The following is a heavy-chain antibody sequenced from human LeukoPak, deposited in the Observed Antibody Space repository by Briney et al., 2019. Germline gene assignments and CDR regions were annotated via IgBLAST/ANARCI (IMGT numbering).Heavy chain of an antibody. J-gene: IGHJ4*02. CDR3: AKDLRPHTTMVSNFDT. V-gene: IGHV3-23*01. Sequence: GGSLRLSCEASGFTFSSFAMSWVRQAPGRGLEWVSTLSSGGGSSYYADSVKGRFTISRDNSKNTLSLQMDSLRAGDTAIYYCAKDLRPHTTMVSNFDTWGEGTLVAVSS. CDR2: LSSGGGSS. CDR1: GFTFSSFA. D-gene: IGHD3-10*01.